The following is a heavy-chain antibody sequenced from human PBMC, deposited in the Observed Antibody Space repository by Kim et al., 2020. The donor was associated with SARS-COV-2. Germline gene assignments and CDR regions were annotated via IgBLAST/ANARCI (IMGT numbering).Heavy chain of an antibody. CDR2: ET. Sequence: ETIYAQRFQGRVTMTEDTSTDTAYMELSSLRSEDTAVYYCATLHPVIVSYWGQGTLVTVSS. D-gene: IGHD1-26*01. V-gene: IGHV1-24*01. CDR3: ATLHPVIVSY. J-gene: IGHJ4*02.